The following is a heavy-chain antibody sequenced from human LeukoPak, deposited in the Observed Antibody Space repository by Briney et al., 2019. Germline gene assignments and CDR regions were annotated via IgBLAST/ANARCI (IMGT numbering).Heavy chain of an antibody. CDR3: AKDLSDSSDYWYGELDY. J-gene: IGHJ4*02. V-gene: IGHV3-7*01. CDR1: GFTFSSYW. Sequence: PGGSLRLSCAASGFTFSSYWMSWVRQAPGKGLEWVANIKQDGSEKYYVDSVKGRFTISRDNAKNSLYLQMNSLRAEDTAVYYCAKDLSDSSDYWYGELDYWGQGILVTVSS. CDR2: IKQDGSEK. D-gene: IGHD6-19*01.